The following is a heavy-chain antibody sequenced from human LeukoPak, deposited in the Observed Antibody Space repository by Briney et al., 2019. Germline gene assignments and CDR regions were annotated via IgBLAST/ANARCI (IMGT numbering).Heavy chain of an antibody. V-gene: IGHV1-2*02. CDR2: INTNSGAT. Sequence: ASVKVSCKASGYSFTDYYMHWVRQAPGQGLEWMGWINTNSGATKYGQKFQGRVTMTRDTSITTAYMELSRLRSEDTAVYYCARLDDYVWGSYRYPDAFDIWGQGTMVTVSS. CDR1: GYSFTDYY. CDR3: ARLDDYVWGSYRYPDAFDI. J-gene: IGHJ3*02. D-gene: IGHD3-16*02.